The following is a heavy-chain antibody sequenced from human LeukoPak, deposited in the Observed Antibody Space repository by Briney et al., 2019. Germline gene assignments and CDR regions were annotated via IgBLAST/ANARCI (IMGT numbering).Heavy chain of an antibody. J-gene: IGHJ4*02. Sequence: PGGSLRLSCAASGFTFDDYATHWVRQAPGKGLEWVSGISWNSGSIGYADSVKGRFTISRDNAKNSLYLQMNSLRAEDMALYYCAKDIRGWYSRGPGFDYWGQGTLVTVSS. CDR3: AKDIRGWYSRGPGFDY. CDR2: ISWNSGSI. CDR1: GFTFDDYA. D-gene: IGHD6-19*01. V-gene: IGHV3-9*03.